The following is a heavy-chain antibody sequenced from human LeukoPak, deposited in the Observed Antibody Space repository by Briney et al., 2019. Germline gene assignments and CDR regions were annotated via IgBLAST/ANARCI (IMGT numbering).Heavy chain of an antibody. CDR2: IYSSGST. Sequence: PSETLSLTCTVSGASISGSGYYWGWIRQPPGKGLEWIGSIYSSGSTYYNAPLQSRVTISIETSKNQISLRLNSVTAADTAMYYCAKSGGYGLIDYWGQGTLVTVSS. CDR3: AKSGGYGLIDY. V-gene: IGHV4-39*01. D-gene: IGHD1-26*01. J-gene: IGHJ4*02. CDR1: GASISGSGYY.